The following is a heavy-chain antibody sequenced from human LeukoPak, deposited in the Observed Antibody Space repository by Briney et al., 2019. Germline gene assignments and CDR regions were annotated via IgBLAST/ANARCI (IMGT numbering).Heavy chain of an antibody. J-gene: IGHJ3*02. CDR1: GFTFSSYA. V-gene: IGHV3-23*01. D-gene: IGHD6-19*01. CDR2: ISGSGGST. CDR3: AKDQYSSGLDAFDI. Sequence: RPGGALRLSCAASGFTFSSYAMSWVRQARGKGLEWVSAISGSGGSTYYADSVKGRFTISRDNSKNTLYLQMNSLRAEDTAVYYCAKDQYSSGLDAFDIWGQGTMVTVSS.